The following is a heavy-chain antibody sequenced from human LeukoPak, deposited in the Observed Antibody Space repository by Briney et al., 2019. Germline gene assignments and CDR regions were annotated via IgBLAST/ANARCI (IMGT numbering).Heavy chain of an antibody. J-gene: IGHJ4*02. CDR2: ISYDGSNK. D-gene: IGHD4-23*01. V-gene: IGHV3-30*18. CDR3: AKGGTVVTRSRLDY. Sequence: PGGSLRLSCVVSGFTFSTYGMHWVRQAPGKGLEWVAAISYDGSNKYYADSVKGRFTISRDNSKNTLYLQMNSLRAEDTAVYYCAKGGTVVTRSRLDYWGQGTLATVSS. CDR1: GFTFSTYG.